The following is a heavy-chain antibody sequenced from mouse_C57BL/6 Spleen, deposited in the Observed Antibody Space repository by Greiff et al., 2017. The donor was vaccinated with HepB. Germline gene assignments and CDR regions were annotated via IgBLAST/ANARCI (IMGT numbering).Heavy chain of an antibody. D-gene: IGHD2-5*01. Sequence: VQLQQPGAELVKPGASVKMSCKASGYTFTSYWITWVKQRPGQGLEWIGDIYPGSGSTNYNEKFKSKATLTVDTSSSTAYMQLSSLTSEDSAVYYCASKHYSNYVGFYYAMDYWGQGTSVTVSS. V-gene: IGHV1-55*01. CDR3: ASKHYSNYVGFYYAMDY. CDR1: GYTFTSYW. J-gene: IGHJ4*01. CDR2: IYPGSGST.